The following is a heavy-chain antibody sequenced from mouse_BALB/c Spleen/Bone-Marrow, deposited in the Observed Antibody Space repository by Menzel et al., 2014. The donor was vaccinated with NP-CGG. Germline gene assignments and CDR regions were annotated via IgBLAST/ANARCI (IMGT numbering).Heavy chain of an antibody. CDR1: GHTFTDYW. D-gene: IGHD2-14*01. CDR2: IDTSDSYT. V-gene: IGHV1-69*01. CDR3: ARSDYRYDPLAY. J-gene: IGHJ3*01. Sequence: VQLQESGAELVMPGASVKMSCKASGHTFTDYWMHWVKRRPGQGLEWIGAIDTSDSYTSYNQKFKGKATLTIDESSNTAYMQLSSLTSEDSAVYYCARSDYRYDPLAYWGQGTLVTVSA.